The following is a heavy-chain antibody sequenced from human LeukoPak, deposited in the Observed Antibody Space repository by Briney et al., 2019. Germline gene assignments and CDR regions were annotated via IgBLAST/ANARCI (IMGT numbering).Heavy chain of an antibody. Sequence: SETLSLTCTVSGGSISRTSYYWGWIRQPPGEGLEWIGSIYSSGNPYYNPYLKSRITISVDTSKNQFPLKLTSVTPTDTAVYYCASPKPQQLARFDYWGQGTLVTVSS. J-gene: IGHJ4*02. CDR2: IYSSGNP. CDR1: GGSISRTSYY. V-gene: IGHV4-39*01. D-gene: IGHD6-13*01. CDR3: ASPKPQQLARFDY.